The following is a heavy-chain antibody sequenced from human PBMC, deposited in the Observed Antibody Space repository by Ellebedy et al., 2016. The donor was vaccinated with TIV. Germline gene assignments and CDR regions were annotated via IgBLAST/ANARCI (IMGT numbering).Heavy chain of an antibody. J-gene: IGHJ5*02. Sequence: PGGSLRLSCEVSGFTFSNHWMHWVRQAPGKGLVWVSRINEDGSDKTYADSVKGRFTISRDNAKSTLHLQMNSLRAEDTAVYYCARLLWVSGFDPWGQGTLVTVSS. CDR3: ARLLWVSGFDP. CDR1: GFTFSNHW. D-gene: IGHD2-21*01. CDR2: INEDGSDK. V-gene: IGHV3-74*01.